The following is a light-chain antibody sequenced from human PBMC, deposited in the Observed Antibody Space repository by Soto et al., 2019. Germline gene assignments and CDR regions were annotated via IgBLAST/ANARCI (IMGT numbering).Light chain of an antibody. CDR2: EVS. V-gene: IGLV2-8*01. CDR1: SSDIGDYNY. J-gene: IGLJ3*02. Sequence: QSALTQPPSASGSLGQSVTISCTGTSSDIGDYNYVSWYQQHAGKAPKLMIYEVSQRPSGVPDRFSGSKSGNTASLTVSGLQAEDEADYYCSSYTSSYTWVFGGGTKLTVL. CDR3: SSYTSSYTWV.